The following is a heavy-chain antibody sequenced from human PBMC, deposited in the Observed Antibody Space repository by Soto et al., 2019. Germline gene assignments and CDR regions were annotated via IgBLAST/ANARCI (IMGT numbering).Heavy chain of an antibody. J-gene: IGHJ6*03. CDR3: ARVPYTYGEANYYYMDV. Sequence: ASVKVSCKASGGTFSSYTISWVRQAPGQGLEWMGRIIPILGIANYAQKFQGRVTITADKSTSTAYMELSSLRSEDTAVYYCARVPYTYGEANYYYMDVWGKGTTVTVSS. V-gene: IGHV1-69*02. CDR1: GGTFSSYT. D-gene: IGHD4-17*01. CDR2: IIPILGIA.